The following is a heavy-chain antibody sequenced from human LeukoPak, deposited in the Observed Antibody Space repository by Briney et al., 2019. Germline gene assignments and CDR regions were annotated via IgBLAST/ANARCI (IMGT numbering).Heavy chain of an antibody. D-gene: IGHD2-21*02. Sequence: SVKVSCKASGGTFSSYAISWVRQAPGQGLEWMGGIIPIFGTANYAQKFQGRVTITADESTSTAYMELSSLRSEDTAVYYCARGHGEDCGGDCPPLQAYGMDVWGQGTLVAVAS. V-gene: IGHV1-69*13. CDR3: ARGHGEDCGGDCPPLQAYGMDV. CDR1: GGTFSSYA. J-gene: IGHJ6*02. CDR2: IIPIFGTA.